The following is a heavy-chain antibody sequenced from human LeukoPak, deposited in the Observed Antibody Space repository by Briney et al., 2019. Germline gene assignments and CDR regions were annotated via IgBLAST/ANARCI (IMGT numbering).Heavy chain of an antibody. D-gene: IGHD2-21*01. Sequence: SETLSLTCTVSGGSISSSSYYWGWIRQPPGKGLEWIGSIYYSGSTYYNPSLKSRVTISVDTSKNQFSLKLSSVTAADTAVYHCARSWILFYYFDYWGQGTLVTVSS. V-gene: IGHV4-39*07. CDR3: ARSWILFYYFDY. CDR2: IYYSGST. J-gene: IGHJ4*02. CDR1: GGSISSSSYY.